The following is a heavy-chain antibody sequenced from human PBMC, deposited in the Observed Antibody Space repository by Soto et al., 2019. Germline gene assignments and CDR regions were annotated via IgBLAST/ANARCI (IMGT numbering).Heavy chain of an antibody. CDR1: GFTFSSYA. CDR3: ARDKVDFWSGYYHPQAMDV. V-gene: IGHV3-30-3*01. J-gene: IGHJ6*02. D-gene: IGHD3-3*01. Sequence: PGGSLRLSCAASGFTFSSYAMHWVRQAPGKGLEWVAVISYDGSNKYYADSVKGRFTISRDNSKNTLYLQMNSLRAEDTAVYYCARDKVDFWSGYYHPQAMDVWGQGTTVTVSS. CDR2: ISYDGSNK.